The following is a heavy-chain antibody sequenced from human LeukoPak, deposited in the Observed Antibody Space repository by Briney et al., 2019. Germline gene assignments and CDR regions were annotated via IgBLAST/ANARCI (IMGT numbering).Heavy chain of an antibody. J-gene: IGHJ4*02. V-gene: IGHV3-74*01. D-gene: IGHD3-10*01. CDR1: GFSVSNFW. CDR3: ARGNYESGTYVRGD. CDR2: INSDGSST. Sequence: SGGSLRLSCTASGFSVSNFWMAWVRQAPGKGLVWVSRINSDGSSTNYADSVKGRFTISRDNAKNTLSLQMNSLSAEDTAVYYCARGNYESGTYVRGDWGQGTLVTVSS.